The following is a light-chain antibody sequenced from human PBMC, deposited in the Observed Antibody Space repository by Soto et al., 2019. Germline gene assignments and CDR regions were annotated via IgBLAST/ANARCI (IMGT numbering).Light chain of an antibody. J-gene: IGLJ3*02. V-gene: IGLV2-14*01. CDR3: SSFTSINNWV. Sequence: QSALTQPASVSGSPGQSITISCTGTSSDVGGYNYVSWYQQHPGKAPKLMIYEVSNRPSGVSNRFSGSKSGNTASLTISGLQAEDEADYYCSSFTSINNWVFGGGIKLTVL. CDR1: SSDVGGYNY. CDR2: EVS.